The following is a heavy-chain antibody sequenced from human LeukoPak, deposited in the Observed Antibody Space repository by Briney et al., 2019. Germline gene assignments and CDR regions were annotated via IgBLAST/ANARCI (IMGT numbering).Heavy chain of an antibody. J-gene: IGHJ4*02. CDR1: GGTFSSYA. Sequence: GSSVKVSCKASGGTFSSYAISWVRQAPGQGLEWMGRIIPILGIANYAQKFQGRVPITADKSTSTAYMELSSLRSEDTAVYYCATLQSASGTTPRPYWGQGTLVTVSS. V-gene: IGHV1-69*04. CDR2: IIPILGIA. D-gene: IGHD4-11*01. CDR3: ATLQSASGTTPRPY.